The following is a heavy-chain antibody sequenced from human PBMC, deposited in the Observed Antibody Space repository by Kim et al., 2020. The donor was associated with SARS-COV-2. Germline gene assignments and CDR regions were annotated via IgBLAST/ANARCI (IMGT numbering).Heavy chain of an antibody. CDR2: ISYDGSNK. J-gene: IGHJ4*02. CDR1: GFTFSSYG. Sequence: GGSLRLSCAASGFTFSSYGMHWVRQAPGKGLEWVAVISYDGSNKYYADSVKGRFTISRDNSKNTLYLQMNSLRAEDTAVYYCASQRSGSYSYFDYWGQGTLVTVSS. CDR3: ASQRSGSYSYFDY. D-gene: IGHD1-26*01. V-gene: IGHV3-30*03.